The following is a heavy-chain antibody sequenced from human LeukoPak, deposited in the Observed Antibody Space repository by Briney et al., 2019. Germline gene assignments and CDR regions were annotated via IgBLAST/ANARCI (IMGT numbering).Heavy chain of an antibody. J-gene: IGHJ3*02. Sequence: ASVKVSCKASGDTFTSYGISWVRQAPGQGLEWMGWISAYNGNTNYAQKLQGRVTMTTDTSTSTAYMELRSLRSDDTAVYYCARANFDWSNDAFDIWGQGTMITVSS. CDR2: ISAYNGNT. CDR3: ARANFDWSNDAFDI. D-gene: IGHD3-9*01. V-gene: IGHV1-18*01. CDR1: GDTFTSYG.